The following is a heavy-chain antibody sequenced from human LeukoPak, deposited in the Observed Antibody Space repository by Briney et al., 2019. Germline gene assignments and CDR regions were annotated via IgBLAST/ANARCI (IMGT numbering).Heavy chain of an antibody. CDR2: IYYSGST. V-gene: IGHV4-59*01. Sequence: PSETLSLTCTVSGGSISSYYWSWIRQPPGKGLEWIGYIYYSGSTNYNPSLKSRDTISVDTSKNQFSLKLSSVTAADTAVYYCARGPGLYGDYVGDYWGQGTLVTVSS. J-gene: IGHJ4*02. CDR1: GGSISSYY. CDR3: ARGPGLYGDYVGDY. D-gene: IGHD4-17*01.